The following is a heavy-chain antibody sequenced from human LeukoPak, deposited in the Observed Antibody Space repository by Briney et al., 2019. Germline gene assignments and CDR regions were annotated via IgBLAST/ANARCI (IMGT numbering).Heavy chain of an antibody. CDR3: ARDNHGSGIIFDY. J-gene: IGHJ4*02. Sequence: SETLSLTCTVSGGTISSGDYYWSWSRQPPGKGLEWIGYIYYSGSTYYNPPLKSRVTISVDTSKNQFSLKLSSVTAADTAVYYCARDNHGSGIIFDYWGQGTLVTVSS. D-gene: IGHD3-10*01. CDR1: GGTISSGDYY. V-gene: IGHV4-30-4*08. CDR2: IYYSGST.